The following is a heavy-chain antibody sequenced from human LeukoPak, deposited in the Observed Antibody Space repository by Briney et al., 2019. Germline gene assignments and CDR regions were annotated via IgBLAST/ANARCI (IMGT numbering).Heavy chain of an antibody. CDR1: GGSFSGYY. D-gene: IGHD1-1*01. J-gene: IGHJ3*02. Sequence: SETLSLTCAVYGGSFSGYYWSWIRQPPGKGLEWIGEINHSGSTNYNPSLKSRVTISVDTSKNQFSLKLSSVTAADAAVYYCARGLERDDAFDIWGQGTMVTVSS. CDR2: INHSGST. CDR3: ARGLERDDAFDI. V-gene: IGHV4-34*01.